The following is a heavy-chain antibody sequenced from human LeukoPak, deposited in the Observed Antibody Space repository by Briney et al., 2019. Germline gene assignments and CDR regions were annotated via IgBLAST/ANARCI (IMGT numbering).Heavy chain of an antibody. V-gene: IGHV4-59*01. CDR1: GGSISSYY. CDR2: IYYRGST. Sequence: SETLSLTCTVSGGSISSYYWSWIRQPPGKGLEWIGYIYYRGSTNYNPSLKSRITISVDTSKNQFSLRLSSVTAADTAVYYCARGAMFGRAIDYWGQGTLVTVSS. D-gene: IGHD3-3*02. CDR3: ARGAMFGRAIDY. J-gene: IGHJ4*02.